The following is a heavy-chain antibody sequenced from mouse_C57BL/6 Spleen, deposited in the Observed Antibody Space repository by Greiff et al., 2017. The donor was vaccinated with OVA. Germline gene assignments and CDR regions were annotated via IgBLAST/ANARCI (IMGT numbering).Heavy chain of an antibody. Sequence: QVQLQQSGAELVKPGASVKLSCKASGYTFTSYWMHWVKQRPGQGLEWIGMIHPNSGSTNYNEKFKSKATLTVDKSSSTAYMQLSSLTSEDSAVYYCARVYYGNYGWYFDVWGTGTTVTVSS. CDR1: GYTFTSYW. J-gene: IGHJ1*03. V-gene: IGHV1-64*01. CDR2: IHPNSGST. D-gene: IGHD2-1*01. CDR3: ARVYYGNYGWYFDV.